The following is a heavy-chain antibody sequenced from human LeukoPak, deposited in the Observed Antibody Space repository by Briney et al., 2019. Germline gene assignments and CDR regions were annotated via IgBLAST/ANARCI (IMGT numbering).Heavy chain of an antibody. CDR3: ARGRISSWYFLDY. CDR1: GGSISSGSHY. D-gene: IGHD6-13*01. J-gene: IGHJ4*02. Sequence: SETLSLTCTVSGGSISSGSHYWSWIRQPAGTGLEWVGRSDTSGSTNYNPSLKSRVTISIDTSKNQFTLKLSSVTAADTAVYYCARGRISSWYFLDYWGQGTLVTVSS. V-gene: IGHV4-61*02. CDR2: SDTSGST.